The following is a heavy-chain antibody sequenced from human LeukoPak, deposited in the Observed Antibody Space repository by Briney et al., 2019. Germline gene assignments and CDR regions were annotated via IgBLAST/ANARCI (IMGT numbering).Heavy chain of an antibody. D-gene: IGHD4-17*01. Sequence: PGGSLRLSCAASGFTFSRYDMHWVRQAPGKGLEWVAFIRYDGSNKYYADSVKGRFTISRDNFKNTLYLQMNGLRAEDTAVYYCARHYMTTVIKGASDICGQGTMVTVSS. J-gene: IGHJ3*02. CDR2: IRYDGSNK. V-gene: IGHV3-30*02. CDR1: GFTFSRYD. CDR3: ARHYMTTVIKGASDI.